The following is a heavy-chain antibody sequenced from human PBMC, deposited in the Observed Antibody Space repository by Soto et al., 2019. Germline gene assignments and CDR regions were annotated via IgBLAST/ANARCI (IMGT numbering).Heavy chain of an antibody. CDR3: ARALRPYYIDY. CDR2: IYYNGNT. Sequence: SETLSLTCTVSGASISSGYYWTWIRQHPGKGLEWIGYIYYNGNTFYNPSLKSRLTISLDTSKTQFSLKLSSVTAADAAMYYCARALRPYYIDYWGQGTLVTVSS. J-gene: IGHJ4*02. V-gene: IGHV4-31*03. D-gene: IGHD3-16*02. CDR1: GASISSGYY.